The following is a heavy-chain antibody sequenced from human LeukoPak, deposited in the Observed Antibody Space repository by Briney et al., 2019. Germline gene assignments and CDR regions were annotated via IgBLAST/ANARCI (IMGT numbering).Heavy chain of an antibody. J-gene: IGHJ3*02. Sequence: PGGSLRLSCAASGFTVSSNYMSWVRQAPGKGLEWVSVLHSGGTTYYTDSVKGRFTISRDNSKNTLYLQMNSPRAEDTAVYYCTRDRTFDIWGQGTMVTVSS. CDR3: TRDRTFDI. CDR1: GFTVSSNY. CDR2: LHSGGTT. V-gene: IGHV3-66*01.